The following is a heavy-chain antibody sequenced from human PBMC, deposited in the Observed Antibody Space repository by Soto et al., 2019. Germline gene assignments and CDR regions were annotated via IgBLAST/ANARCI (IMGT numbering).Heavy chain of an antibody. CDR2: IDGSGGIT. CDR3: VKNSGWFNT. CDR1: GFTFVTTD. V-gene: IGHV3-23*01. J-gene: IGHJ5*02. Sequence: QLLQSGGGLVQPGGSLTLSCAASGFTFVTTDMSWVRQAPGEGLEWVSTIDGSGGITYYADSVKGRFTISRDNSRNTAYLQMNSLRGDDTALYYCVKNSGWFNTWGQGALVTVSS. D-gene: IGHD3-10*01.